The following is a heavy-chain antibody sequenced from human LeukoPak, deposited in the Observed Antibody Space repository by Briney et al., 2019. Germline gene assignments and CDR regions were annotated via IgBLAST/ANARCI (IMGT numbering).Heavy chain of an antibody. V-gene: IGHV1-18*01. CDR1: GYTFTSYG. D-gene: IGHD3-10*01. CDR2: ISAYNGNT. CDR3: ARTTYYYGSGSYPADY. J-gene: IGHJ4*02. Sequence: ASVKVSCKASGYTFTSYGISWVRQAPGQGLEWMGWISAYNGNTTYAQKLQGRVTMTTDTSTSTAYMELRSLRSDDTAVYYCARTTYYYGSGSYPADYWGQGTLVTVSS.